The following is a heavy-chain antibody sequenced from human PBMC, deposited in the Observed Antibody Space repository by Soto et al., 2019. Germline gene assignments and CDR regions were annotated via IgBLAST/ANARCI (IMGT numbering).Heavy chain of an antibody. CDR3: AHDSHGGNTYFDL. J-gene: IGHJ4*02. D-gene: IGHD1-26*01. CDR2: IYFSGST. CDR1: GGYISSGNFY. V-gene: IGHV4-30-4*01. Sequence: SETLSLTCTASGGYISSGNFYWSWIRQPPGKGLEWIGYIYFSGSTSYSPSLKSRLTISLNTSNNQFSLKLTSVTAADTAVYYCAHDSHGGNTYFDLWGQGALVTVSS.